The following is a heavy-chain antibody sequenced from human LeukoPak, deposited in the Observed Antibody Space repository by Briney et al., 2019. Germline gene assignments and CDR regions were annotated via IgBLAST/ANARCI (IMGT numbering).Heavy chain of an antibody. V-gene: IGHV1-8*01. Sequence: ASVKVSCKASGYTFTIYDIHWVRQATGQGLKWMGWMSPSSGNTGFSQKFQGRVTMTRNTSISTAYMDLSSLKSEDTAVYYCTRGILWFGESYWGQGTLVTVSS. D-gene: IGHD3-10*01. CDR2: MSPSSGNT. CDR1: GYTFTIYD. CDR3: TRGILWFGESY. J-gene: IGHJ4*02.